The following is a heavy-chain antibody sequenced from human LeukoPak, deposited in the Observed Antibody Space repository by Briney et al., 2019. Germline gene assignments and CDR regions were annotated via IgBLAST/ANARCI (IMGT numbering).Heavy chain of an antibody. CDR3: ARESYYYGSGRLDY. CDR2: INWNGGST. J-gene: IGHJ4*02. CDR1: GFTFDDYG. V-gene: IGHV3-20*04. D-gene: IGHD3-10*01. Sequence: SGGSLRLSCAASGFTFDDYGMSWVRQAPGKGLEWVSGINWNGGSTGYADSVKGRFTISRDNAKNSLYLQMNSLRAEDTALYYCARESYYYGSGRLDYWGQGTLVTVSS.